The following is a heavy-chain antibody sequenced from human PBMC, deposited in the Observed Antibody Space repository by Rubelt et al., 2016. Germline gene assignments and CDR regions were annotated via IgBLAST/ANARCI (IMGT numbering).Heavy chain of an antibody. D-gene: IGHD4-23*01. V-gene: IGHV4-59*06. CDR1: GGSISSYY. CDR2: IYYTGSA. J-gene: IGHJ4*02. CDR3: ARATTGVTHIAY. Sequence: QVQLQESGPGLVKPSETLSLTCTVSGGSISSYYWTWVRQHPGKALEWIGYIYYTGSAYYNPSLTSRVTISVDTSENQFSLKLSSVTAAEPAVYYCARATTGVTHIAYWGQGTLVTVSS.